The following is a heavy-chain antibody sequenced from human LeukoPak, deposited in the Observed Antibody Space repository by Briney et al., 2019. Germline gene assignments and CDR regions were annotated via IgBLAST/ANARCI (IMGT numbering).Heavy chain of an antibody. V-gene: IGHV3-23*01. Sequence: GGSLRLSCAVSGFTFSGYAMSWVRQAPGKGLELVSGISGSGGTTYYADSVKGRFTISRDNSKNTLYLQLNSLRAEDTAIYYCAKDLTYYYDSTGYYFDYWGQGTLVTVSS. D-gene: IGHD3-22*01. CDR1: GFTFSGYA. CDR2: ISGSGGTT. CDR3: AKDLTYYYDSTGYYFDY. J-gene: IGHJ4*02.